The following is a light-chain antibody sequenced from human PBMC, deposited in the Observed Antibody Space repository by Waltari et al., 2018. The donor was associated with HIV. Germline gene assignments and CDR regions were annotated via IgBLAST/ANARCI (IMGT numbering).Light chain of an antibody. V-gene: IGKV4-1*01. CDR2: WAS. CDR1: QSVLYSSNNKNY. J-gene: IGKJ1*01. Sequence: DIVLTQSPDSLAVSLGERATINCKSSQSVLYSSNNKNYLACYQQKPGKPPKLLIYWASTRESGVPVRFSGIGSVTDFTLSISSLQAEDVAVYYCQQYYSTPRTFGQGTKVEIK. CDR3: QQYYSTPRT.